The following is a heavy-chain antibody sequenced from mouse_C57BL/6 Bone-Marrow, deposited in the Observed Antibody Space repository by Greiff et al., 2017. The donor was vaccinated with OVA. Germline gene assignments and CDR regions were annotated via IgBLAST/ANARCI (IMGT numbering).Heavy chain of an antibody. V-gene: IGHV1-64*01. CDR2: IHPNSGST. D-gene: IGHD1-1*01. CDR1: GYTFTSYW. J-gene: IGHJ2*01. Sequence: QVQLQQPGAELVKPGASVTLSCKASGYTFTSYWMHWVKQRPGQGLEWIGMIHPNSGSTNYNEKFKSKATLTVDKSSSTAYMQLSSLTSEDSAVYYCAPYGSSYEDYWGQGTTLTVSS. CDR3: APYGSSYEDY.